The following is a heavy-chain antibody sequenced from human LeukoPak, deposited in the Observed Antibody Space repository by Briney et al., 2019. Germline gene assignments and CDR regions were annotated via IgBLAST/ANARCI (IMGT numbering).Heavy chain of an antibody. J-gene: IGHJ4*02. Sequence: EAWETLSLTCAVSGVSISSSYWWRVGRPPPGKGLGGIGEIYPSRSTNHTPSLKSRLTISVDTPKNPLSLKLSSVTAADTAVYYCARADSSYGSGSPWDYWGQGTLVTVSS. CDR2: IYPSRST. V-gene: IGHV4-4*02. CDR1: GVSISSSYW. CDR3: ARADSSYGSGSPWDY. D-gene: IGHD3-10*01.